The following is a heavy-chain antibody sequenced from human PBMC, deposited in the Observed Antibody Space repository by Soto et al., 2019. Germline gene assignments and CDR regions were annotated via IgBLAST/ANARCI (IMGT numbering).Heavy chain of an antibody. Sequence: GGALRLSCAASGFIFSDYSMNWVRQAPGQGLEWVSSISAGSTYIYYTDSVKGRFTISRDNAKHSVYLQMNSLRAEDTAVYYCTADGTSGRDCYFAYWGRGTLFTVSS. V-gene: IGHV3-21*01. CDR2: ISAGSTYI. CDR3: TADGTSGRDCYFAY. CDR1: GFIFSDYS. J-gene: IGHJ4*01. D-gene: IGHD2-21*02.